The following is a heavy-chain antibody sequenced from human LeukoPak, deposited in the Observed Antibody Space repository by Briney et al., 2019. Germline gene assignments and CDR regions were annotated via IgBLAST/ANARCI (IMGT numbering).Heavy chain of an antibody. V-gene: IGHV1-2*02. Sequence: AAVKVSCKNSRYTFPDYYIHWVRQAPGQALEWMGWINPNSGETNSAQKFRGRDTMTGDASITTAYMELSRVTCDDTAVYYCARDRDYSNTERGFDYWGQGTLVTVSS. D-gene: IGHD4-11*01. CDR1: RYTFPDYY. CDR2: INPNSGET. J-gene: IGHJ4*02. CDR3: ARDRDYSNTERGFDY.